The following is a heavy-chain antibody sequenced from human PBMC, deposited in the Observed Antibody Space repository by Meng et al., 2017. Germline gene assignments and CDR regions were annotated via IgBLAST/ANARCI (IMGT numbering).Heavy chain of an antibody. Sequence: QIPLKASGPTPVKPTQTLMVTCTFYGLSFSTGGVGVGWIRQPPGKALEWLALIYWDDDTRYSPSLKSRLSITKDTSKNQVFLTMTNMDPVDTATYYCAHRSSAWAFDSWGQGTLVTVSS. CDR2: IYWDDDT. CDR3: AHRSSAWAFDS. D-gene: IGHD7-27*01. J-gene: IGHJ4*02. CDR1: GLSFSTGGVG. V-gene: IGHV2-5*02.